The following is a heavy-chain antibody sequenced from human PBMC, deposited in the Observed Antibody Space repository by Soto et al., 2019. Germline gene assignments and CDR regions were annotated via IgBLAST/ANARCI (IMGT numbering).Heavy chain of an antibody. J-gene: IGHJ6*02. Sequence: EVQLVESGGGLVQPGGSLRLSCAASGFTFSSYEMNWVRQAPGKGLEWVSYISSSGSTIYYADSVKGRFTISRDNAKNSLYLQMNSLRAEDTAVYCCAGSGAYYYYGMDVWGQGTTVTVSS. CDR1: GFTFSSYE. V-gene: IGHV3-48*03. CDR2: ISSSGSTI. D-gene: IGHD1-26*01. CDR3: AGSGAYYYYGMDV.